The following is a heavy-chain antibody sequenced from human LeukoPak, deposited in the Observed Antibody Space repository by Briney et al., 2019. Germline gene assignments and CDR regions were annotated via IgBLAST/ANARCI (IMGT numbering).Heavy chain of an antibody. CDR2: ISYDGSNK. CDR1: GFTFSSYA. D-gene: IGHD1-26*01. J-gene: IGHJ3*02. V-gene: IGHV3-30-3*01. Sequence: GGSLRLSCAASGFTFSSYAMHWVRQAPGKGLEWVAVISYDGSNKYYADSVKGRFTISRDNSKNTLYLQMNSLRAEDTAVYYCARDMVGALGDAFDIWGQGTMVTVSS. CDR3: ARDMVGALGDAFDI.